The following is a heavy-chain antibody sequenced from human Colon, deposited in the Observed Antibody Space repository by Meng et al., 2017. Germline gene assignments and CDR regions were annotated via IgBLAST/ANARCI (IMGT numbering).Heavy chain of an antibody. J-gene: IGHJ4*02. D-gene: IGHD6-13*01. V-gene: IGHV3-30*04. CDR2: ISYDGTYK. CDR1: GFPFSTYT. Sequence: GESLKISCAASGFPFSTYTIHWVRQAPGKGPEWVAVISYDGTYKYSADSVRGRFTISRDNSKNTLFLQMNSLRPEDTAVYYCARANSSTWRYFDYWGQGTLVTVSS. CDR3: ARANSSTWRYFDY.